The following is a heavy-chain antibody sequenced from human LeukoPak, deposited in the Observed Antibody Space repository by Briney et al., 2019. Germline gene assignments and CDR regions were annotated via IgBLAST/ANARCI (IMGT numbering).Heavy chain of an antibody. D-gene: IGHD3-16*01. J-gene: IGHJ3*02. CDR3: AREWGGSDAFDI. V-gene: IGHV3-23*01. CDR1: GFTVSRYT. Sequence: GGCLRLSRAASGFTVSRYTMSSGRHAPRKGRGCGSANSGNGGSTYYAVSVKGRFTISRDNSKNTLYLQMNSLRAEDTAVYYCAREWGGSDAFDIWGQGTMVTVSS. CDR2: NSGNGGST.